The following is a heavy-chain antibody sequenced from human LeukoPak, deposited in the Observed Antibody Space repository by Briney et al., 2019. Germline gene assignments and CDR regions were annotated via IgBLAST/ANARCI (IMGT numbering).Heavy chain of an antibody. CDR3: ARGAGAAMVTPDY. J-gene: IGHJ4*02. CDR2: INPNSGGT. Sequence: ASVKVSCMASGYTFTGYYMHWVRQAPGQGLEWMGWINPNSGGTNYAQKFQGRVTMTRDTSISTAYMELSRLRSDDTAVYYCARGAGAAMVTPDYWGQGTLVTVSS. V-gene: IGHV1-2*02. CDR1: GYTFTGYY. D-gene: IGHD5-18*01.